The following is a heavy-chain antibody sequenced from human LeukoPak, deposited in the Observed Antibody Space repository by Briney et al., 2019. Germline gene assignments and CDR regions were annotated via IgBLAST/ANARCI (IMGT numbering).Heavy chain of an antibody. V-gene: IGHV1-46*01. CDR1: GYTFTAYY. CDR3: TTAGIPGYCGAATCSNWLDP. CDR2: INPSGSDT. J-gene: IGHJ5*02. D-gene: IGHD2-15*01. Sequence: ASVKVSCKATGYTFTAYYMHWVRRAPGQGLEWMGLINPSGSDTVYAQKFQGRVTMTRDMSTSTDYMELSSLTSEDTAVYYCTTAGIPGYCGAATCSNWLDPWGQGTLVTVSS.